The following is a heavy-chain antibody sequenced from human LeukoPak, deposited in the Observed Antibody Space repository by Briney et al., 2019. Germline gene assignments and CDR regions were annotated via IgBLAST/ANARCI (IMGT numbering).Heavy chain of an antibody. V-gene: IGHV1-18*01. D-gene: IGHD2-2*01. CDR3: ARDEGPYCSSTSCYFDY. J-gene: IGHJ4*02. CDR1: GYTFTSYG. Sequence: GASVKVSCKASGYTFTSYGISWVRQAPGQGLEWMGWISAYNGNTNYAQKHQGRVTMTTDTSTSTAYMELRSLRSDDTAVYYCARDEGPYCSSTSCYFDYWGQGTLVTVSS. CDR2: ISAYNGNT.